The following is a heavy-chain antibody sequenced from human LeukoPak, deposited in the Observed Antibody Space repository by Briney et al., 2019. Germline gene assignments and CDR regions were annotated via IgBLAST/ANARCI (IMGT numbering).Heavy chain of an antibody. CDR1: GFTFSSYS. D-gene: IGHD3-22*01. V-gene: IGHV3-21*01. Sequence: GSLRLSCAASGFTFSSYSMNWVRQAPGKGLEWVSSISSSSSYIYYADSVKGRFTISRDNAKNSLYLQMNSLRAEDTAVYYCARGYYDSSGYYLDLIDYWGQGTLVTVSS. CDR2: ISSSSSYI. J-gene: IGHJ4*02. CDR3: ARGYYDSSGYYLDLIDY.